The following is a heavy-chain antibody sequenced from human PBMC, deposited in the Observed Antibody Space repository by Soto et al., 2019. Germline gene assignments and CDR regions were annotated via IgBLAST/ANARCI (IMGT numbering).Heavy chain of an antibody. D-gene: IGHD3-16*02. Sequence: SETLSLTCTVSGGSISSSSYYWGWIRQPPGKGLEWIRSIYYSGSTYYNPSLKSRVTISVDTSKNQFSLKLSSVTAADTAVYYCARHSTFGGVIVRQGMDVWGQGTTVTVS. CDR1: GGSISSSSYY. V-gene: IGHV4-39*01. CDR2: IYYSGST. CDR3: ARHSTFGGVIVRQGMDV. J-gene: IGHJ6*02.